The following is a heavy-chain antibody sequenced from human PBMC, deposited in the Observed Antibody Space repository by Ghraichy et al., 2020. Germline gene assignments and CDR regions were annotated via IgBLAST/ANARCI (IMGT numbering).Heavy chain of an antibody. D-gene: IGHD1-1*01. CDR3: ARGSNWIDDPYHDGMPV. CDR1: GFTMSVYW. CDR2: IKHDGSAK. J-gene: IGHJ6*02. V-gene: IGHV3-7*03. Sequence: GGSLRLSCAASGFTMSVYWMMWVRQAPGKGLEWVANIKHDGSAKYYGDSVRGRFSISRDHAKNSVYLQMNSLRADDTAVYYCARGSNWIDDPYHDGMPVWGRGAAVAVSS.